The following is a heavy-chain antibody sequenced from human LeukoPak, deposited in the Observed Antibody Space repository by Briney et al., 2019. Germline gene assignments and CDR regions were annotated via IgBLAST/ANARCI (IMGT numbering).Heavy chain of an antibody. J-gene: IGHJ4*02. D-gene: IGHD3-3*01. CDR2: INHSGST. CDR1: GGSFSGYY. CDR3: AGYDFWSGRGVDY. V-gene: IGHV4-34*01. Sequence: SETLSLTCAVYGGSFSGYYWSWIRQPPGKGLEWIGEINHSGSTNYNPSLKSRVTISVDTSKNQFSLKLSSVTAADTAVYYCAGYDFWSGRGVDYWGQGTLVTVSS.